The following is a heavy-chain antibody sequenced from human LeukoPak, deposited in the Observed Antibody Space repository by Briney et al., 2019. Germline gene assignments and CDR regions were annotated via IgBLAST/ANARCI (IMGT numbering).Heavy chain of an antibody. V-gene: IGHV1-69*05. CDR2: IIPIFGTA. D-gene: IGHD6-19*01. J-gene: IGHJ6*03. CDR1: GGTFSSYA. Sequence: ASVKVSCKASGGTFSSYAISWVRQAPGQGLEWMGGIIPIFGTANYAQKFQGRVTITTDESTSTAYMELSSLRSEDTAVYYCARDQYSSGWSKRGDYYYYYYMDVWGQGTLVTVSS. CDR3: ARDQYSSGWSKRGDYYYYYYMDV.